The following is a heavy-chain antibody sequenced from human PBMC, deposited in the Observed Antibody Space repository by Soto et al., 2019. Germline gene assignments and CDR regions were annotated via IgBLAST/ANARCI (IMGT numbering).Heavy chain of an antibody. CDR3: AKDLYTVPLGAGY. CDR2: ISGNSGSI. CDR1: GFTCDDYA. D-gene: IGHD4-4*01. Sequence: EVQLVESGGGLVQPGRSLRLSCAASGFTCDDYAMHWVRQAPGKGLEWVSGISGNSGSIGYADSVKGRFTISRDNAKNSLYLQMNSLRAEDTALYYCAKDLYTVPLGAGYWGQGTLVTVSS. V-gene: IGHV3-9*01. J-gene: IGHJ4*02.